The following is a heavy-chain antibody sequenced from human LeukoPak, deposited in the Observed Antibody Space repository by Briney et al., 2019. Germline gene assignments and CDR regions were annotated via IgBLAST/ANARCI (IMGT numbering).Heavy chain of an antibody. D-gene: IGHD3-3*01. CDR2: INPNSGGT. J-gene: IGHJ6*03. CDR3: ARAPGGSRYYDFWSGYLDYYYYYMDV. CDR1: GYTVTRYY. V-gene: IGHV1-2*02. Sequence: ASVKVSCKAAGYTVTRYYMHWVPQAPGQGLEWMGWINPNSGGTNYAQKFQGRVTMTRDTSISTAYMELSRLRSDDTAVYYCARAPGGSRYYDFWSGYLDYYYYYMDVWGKGTTVTVSS.